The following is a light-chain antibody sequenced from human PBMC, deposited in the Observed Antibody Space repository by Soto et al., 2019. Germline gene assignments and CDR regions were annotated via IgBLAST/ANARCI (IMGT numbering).Light chain of an antibody. Sequence: DIQMPQSPSALSPSVGDRVTITCRASQSISVWLAWYQQKAGKAPNLLIYKASRLESGVPSRFSGSGSETEFTLTISGLQPGDSATYYCQQYNSYSPTFGQGTKVDI. V-gene: IGKV1-5*03. CDR3: QQYNSYSPT. J-gene: IGKJ1*01. CDR2: KAS. CDR1: QSISVW.